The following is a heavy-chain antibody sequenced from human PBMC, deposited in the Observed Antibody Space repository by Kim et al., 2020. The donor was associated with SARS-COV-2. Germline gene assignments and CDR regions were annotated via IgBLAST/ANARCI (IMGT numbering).Heavy chain of an antibody. CDR2: INHSGST. CDR1: GGSFSGYY. Sequence: SETLSLTCAVYGGSFSGYYWSWIRQPPGKGLEWIGEINHSGSTNYNPSLKSRVTISVDTSKNQFSLKLSSVTAADTAVYYCARGCMGLYCSSTRDWFDPWGQGTLVTVSS. CDR3: ARGCMGLYCSSTRDWFDP. V-gene: IGHV4-34*01. D-gene: IGHD2-2*01. J-gene: IGHJ5*02.